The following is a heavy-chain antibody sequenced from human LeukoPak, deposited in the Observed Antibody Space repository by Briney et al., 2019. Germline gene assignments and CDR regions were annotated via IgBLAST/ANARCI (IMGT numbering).Heavy chain of an antibody. D-gene: IGHD3-22*01. CDR1: GYTLTELS. J-gene: IGHJ4*02. CDR3: ATVSYYDHPFDY. V-gene: IGHV1-24*01. Sequence: ASVKVSCKVSGYTLTELSMHWVRQAPGKGLEWMGGFYPEDGETIYAQKFQGRVTMTEDTSTDTAYMELSSLRSEDTAVYYCATVSYYDHPFDYWGQGTLVTVSS. CDR2: FYPEDGET.